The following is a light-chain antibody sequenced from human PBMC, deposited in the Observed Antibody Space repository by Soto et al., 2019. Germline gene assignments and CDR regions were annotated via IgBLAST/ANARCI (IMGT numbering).Light chain of an antibody. J-gene: IGKJ4*01. CDR2: DAS. CDR1: QSVSSY. CDR3: QQRSILYS. Sequence: EIVLTQSPATLSLSPGERATFSCRASQSVSSYLAWYQQKPGQAPRLLIYDASNRATGIPARFSGSGSGTDFTLTISSLEPEDFAVYYCQQRSILYSFGGGTKVEIK. V-gene: IGKV3-11*01.